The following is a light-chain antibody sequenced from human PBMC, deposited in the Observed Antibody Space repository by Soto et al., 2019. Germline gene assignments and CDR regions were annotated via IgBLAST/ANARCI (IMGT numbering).Light chain of an antibody. Sequence: EIVFTQSPGTLSLSPGERATLSFSASQSISNYLACYQRKPGQAPRLLIYGASNRANGTPGRFSDSGSGTDLTLTISRLEPQDFAVYDCQPFVNSHTWTFGQGTKV. CDR2: GAS. CDR3: QPFVNSHTWT. CDR1: QSISNY. V-gene: IGKV3-20*01. J-gene: IGKJ1*01.